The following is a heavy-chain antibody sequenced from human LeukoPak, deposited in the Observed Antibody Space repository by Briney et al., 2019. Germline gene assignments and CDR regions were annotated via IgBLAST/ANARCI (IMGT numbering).Heavy chain of an antibody. D-gene: IGHD3-22*01. Sequence: SETLSLTCTVSGGSISSYYWSWIRQPPGKGLEWIGYIYYSGSTNYNPSLKSRVTISVDTSKNQFSLKLSSVTAADTAVYYCARKGGYHWGFDCWGQGTLVTVSS. V-gene: IGHV4-59*01. CDR2: IYYSGST. J-gene: IGHJ4*02. CDR1: GGSISSYY. CDR3: ARKGGYHWGFDC.